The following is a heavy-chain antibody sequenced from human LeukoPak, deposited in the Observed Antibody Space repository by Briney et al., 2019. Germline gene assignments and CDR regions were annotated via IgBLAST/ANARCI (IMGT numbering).Heavy chain of an antibody. CDR2: IIPIFGTA. D-gene: IGHD3-3*01. Sequence: SVKVSCKASGGTFSSYAISWVRQAPGQGLEWMGGIIPIFGTANYAQKFQGRDTITADESTSKAYMQLSSLMTEDATVYYCGTGGVKPSRVYYYYMDVWGKGTTVTVSS. V-gene: IGHV1-69*01. CDR1: GGTFSSYA. J-gene: IGHJ6*03. CDR3: GTGGVKPSRVYYYYMDV.